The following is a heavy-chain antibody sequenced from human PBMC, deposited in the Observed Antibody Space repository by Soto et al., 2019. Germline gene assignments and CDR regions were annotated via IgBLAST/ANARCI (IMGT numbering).Heavy chain of an antibody. V-gene: IGHV4-59*11. D-gene: IGHD2-15*01. J-gene: IGHJ3*02. CDR2: IYHTVNT. CDR1: GVSIGSHF. CDR3: AKLQYTVVTALDI. Sequence: QVQLQESGPRLVKPSETLSLTCSVSGVSIGSHFWSWIRQAPGKGPELVGYIYHTVNTNYNPALKVQVTISSDTSENQLPPQLSSVPAADTAVYYCAKLQYTVVTALDIWGQGTNGHRLF.